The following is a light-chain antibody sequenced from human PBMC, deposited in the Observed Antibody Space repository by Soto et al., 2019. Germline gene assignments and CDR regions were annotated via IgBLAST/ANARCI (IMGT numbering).Light chain of an antibody. V-gene: IGKV1-6*01. CDR1: QGIRND. CDR2: SAS. CDR3: LQDYTYPWT. Sequence: ALQMTQSPSSLSASVGDRVTITCRASQGIRNDLGWYQLKPGKAPKLLIYSASTLQSGVPSRFSGSGSATDFTLTISSLQPEDFASYYCLQDYTYPWTFGQGTKVEIK. J-gene: IGKJ1*01.